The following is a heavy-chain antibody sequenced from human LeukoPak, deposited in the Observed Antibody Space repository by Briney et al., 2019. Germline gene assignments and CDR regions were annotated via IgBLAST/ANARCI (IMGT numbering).Heavy chain of an antibody. CDR2: INQSGGT. CDR1: GGSFSDYS. V-gene: IGHV4-34*01. CDR3: ARHLGYDYAYGMDV. D-gene: IGHD3-16*01. J-gene: IGHJ6*02. Sequence: KTSETLSLTCAVYGGSFSDYSWTWIRQPPGKGLEWIGEINQSGGTNHNPSLMSRVIMSVDTSKNQFSLKLSSVTAADTAVYYCARHLGYDYAYGMDVWGQGTTVTVSS.